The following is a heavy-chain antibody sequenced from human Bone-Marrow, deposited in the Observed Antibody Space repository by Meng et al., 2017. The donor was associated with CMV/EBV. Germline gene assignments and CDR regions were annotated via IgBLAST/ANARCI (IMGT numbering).Heavy chain of an antibody. V-gene: IGHV3-23*01. CDR1: GFTFSSYA. D-gene: IGHD3-3*01. CDR3: ARDLSSGYDFWSGSPLYGMDV. J-gene: IGHJ6*02. CDR2: ISGSDGTT. Sequence: GGSLRLSCAASGFTFSSYAMSWVRQAPGKGLEWVSSISGSDGTTYFADSVKGRFTISRDNSKNTLYLHLNSLRAEDTAMYYCARDLSSGYDFWSGSPLYGMDVWGQGTTVTVSS.